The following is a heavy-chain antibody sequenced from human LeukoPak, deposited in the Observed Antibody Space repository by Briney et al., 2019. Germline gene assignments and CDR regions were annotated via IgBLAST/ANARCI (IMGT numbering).Heavy chain of an antibody. Sequence: ASVKVSCKASGYTVTSYGISWVRQAPGQGLEWMGWISAYNGNTNYAQKLQGRVTMTTDTSTSTAYMELRSLRSDDTAVYYCARAETTVDNDAFDIWGQGTMVTVSS. D-gene: IGHD4-23*01. CDR3: ARAETTVDNDAFDI. V-gene: IGHV1-18*01. CDR2: ISAYNGNT. CDR1: GYTVTSYG. J-gene: IGHJ3*02.